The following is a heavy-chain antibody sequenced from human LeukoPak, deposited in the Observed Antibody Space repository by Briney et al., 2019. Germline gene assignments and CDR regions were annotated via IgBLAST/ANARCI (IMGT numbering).Heavy chain of an antibody. CDR1: SGSISSSYYY. CDR2: IYSSGST. V-gene: IGHV4-39*01. J-gene: IGHJ6*03. CDR3: ARLPHFYYMDV. Sequence: SETLSLTCTVSSGSISSSYYYWGWIRQPPGKGLEWIGSIYSSGSTYYNPSLKSRVTISVDTSKNQFSLKLSSVTAADTAVYYCARLPHFYYMDVWGKGTTVTISS.